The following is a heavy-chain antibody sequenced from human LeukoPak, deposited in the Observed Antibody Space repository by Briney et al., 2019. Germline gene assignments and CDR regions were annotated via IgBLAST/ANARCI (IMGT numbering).Heavy chain of an antibody. D-gene: IGHD6-19*01. CDR1: GFPFNNYW. CDR3: ARAGASGWYAAGWFDP. J-gene: IGHJ5*02. V-gene: IGHV3-74*01. Sequence: PGGALKLSCAASGFPFNNYWIHWVRQAPGKGLMWVSSINTDGRTIRYAASVQGRFTISRDNAKNTLSLQMNSLRDDDTAVYYCARAGASGWYAAGWFDPWGQGTLVTVSS. CDR2: INTDGRTI.